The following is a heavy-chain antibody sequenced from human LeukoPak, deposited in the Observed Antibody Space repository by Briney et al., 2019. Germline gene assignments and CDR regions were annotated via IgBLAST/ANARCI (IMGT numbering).Heavy chain of an antibody. D-gene: IGHD4-23*01. J-gene: IGHJ4*02. CDR3: TSLTTVVTGSDY. CDR1: GFTFSGSA. CDR2: IRSKANSYAT. V-gene: IGHV3-73*01. Sequence: GGSLRLSCAASGFTFSGSAMHWVRQASGKGLEWVGRIRSKANSYATAYAASVKGRFTISRDDSKNTAYLQMNSLKTEDTAVYYCTSLTTVVTGSDYWGQGTLVTVSS.